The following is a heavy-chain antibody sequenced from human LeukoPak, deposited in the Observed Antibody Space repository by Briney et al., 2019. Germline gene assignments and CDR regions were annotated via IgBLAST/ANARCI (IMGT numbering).Heavy chain of an antibody. V-gene: IGHV3-23*01. CDR1: GFPFRHYA. CDR3: AKEVGKVGAFFTS. J-gene: IGHJ5*02. Sequence: GGSLRLSCAASGFPFRHYAMSWVRQAPGKGLEWVSLISGGGTTTYYADSVKGRFTISRDNSKDTLYLQMDSLKAVDTAVYYCAKEVGKVGAFFTSWGQGSLVPVS. D-gene: IGHD1-26*01. CDR2: ISGGGTTT.